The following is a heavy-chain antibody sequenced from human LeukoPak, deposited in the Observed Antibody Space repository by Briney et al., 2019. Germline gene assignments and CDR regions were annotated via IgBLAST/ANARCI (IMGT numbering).Heavy chain of an antibody. CDR1: GFTFSRYW. V-gene: IGHV3-7*04. CDR2: IKEDGSDK. J-gene: IGHJ4*02. CDR3: ARDSPGYGGYDFG. Sequence: PGGSLRLSCVASGFTFSRYWMSWVRQAPGKGLEWVANIKEDGSDKYYVDSAKGRFTISKDNAKNSLYLQMNSLRGEDTAVYYCARDSPGYGGYDFGWGQGTLVTVSS. D-gene: IGHD5-12*01.